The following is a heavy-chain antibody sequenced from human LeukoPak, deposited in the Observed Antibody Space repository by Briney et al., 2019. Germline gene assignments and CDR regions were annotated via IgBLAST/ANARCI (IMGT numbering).Heavy chain of an antibody. CDR1: GLTFSDYY. D-gene: IGHD5-12*01. CDR3: ARGGLVATIRDFDY. V-gene: IGHV3-11*06. Sequence: GGSLRLSCAASGLTFSDYYMSWIRQAPGKGLEWVSYISSSSSYTNYADSVKGRFTTSRDNAKNSLYLQMNSLRAEDTAVYYCARGGLVATIRDFDYWGQGTLVTVSS. J-gene: IGHJ4*02. CDR2: ISSSSSYT.